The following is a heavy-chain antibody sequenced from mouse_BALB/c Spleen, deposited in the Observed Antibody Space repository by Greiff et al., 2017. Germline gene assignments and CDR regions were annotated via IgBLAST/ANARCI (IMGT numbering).Heavy chain of an antibody. V-gene: IGHV1S81*02. CDR2: INPSNGGT. CDR1: GYTFTSYY. CDR3: TRRAYYGSSYYAMDD. Sequence: VQLQQSGAELVKPGASVKLSCKASGYTFTSYYMYWVKQRPGQGLEWIGEINPSNGGTNFNEKFKSKATLTVDKSSSTAYMQLSSLTSEDSAVYYCTRRAYYGSSYYAMDDWGQGTSVTVSS. J-gene: IGHJ4*01. D-gene: IGHD1-1*01.